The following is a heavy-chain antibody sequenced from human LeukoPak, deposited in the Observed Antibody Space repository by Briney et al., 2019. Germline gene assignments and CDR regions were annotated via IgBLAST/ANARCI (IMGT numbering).Heavy chain of an antibody. Sequence: GGSLRLSCAGSGFTFSNYAMYWVRQAPGKGLENVAGIGSNGDSAYYANSVKGRFTISRDNSKNTLFLQMGSLRAEDMAVYYCARGNVVGATRPFDYWGQGTLVTVSS. CDR2: IGSNGDSA. V-gene: IGHV3-64*01. CDR3: ARGNVVGATRPFDY. D-gene: IGHD1-26*01. CDR1: GFTFSNYA. J-gene: IGHJ4*02.